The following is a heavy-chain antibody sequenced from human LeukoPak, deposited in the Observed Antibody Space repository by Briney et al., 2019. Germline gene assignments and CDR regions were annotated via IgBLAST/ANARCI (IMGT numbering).Heavy chain of an antibody. CDR2: ISGDGGGT. CDR3: AKSNRYSSSWYDH. CDR1: GFTFINSA. D-gene: IGHD6-13*01. J-gene: IGHJ5*02. Sequence: PGGSLRLSCAASGFTFINSAMSWVRQAPGKGLEWVSGISGDGGGTYYADSVKGRFTISRDNSKNTLYLQMSSLRAEDTAVYYCAKSNRYSSSWYDHWGQGSLVMVSS. V-gene: IGHV3-23*01.